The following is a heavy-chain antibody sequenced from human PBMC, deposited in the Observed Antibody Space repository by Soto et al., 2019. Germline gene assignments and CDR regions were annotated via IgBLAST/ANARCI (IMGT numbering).Heavy chain of an antibody. V-gene: IGHV4-59*01. CDR3: ARLWGWYFDY. D-gene: IGHD2-21*01. CDR1: GGSISSYY. CDR2: IYYSGST. J-gene: IGHJ4*02. Sequence: SETLSLTCTISGGSISSYYWSWIRQPPGKGLEWIGYIYYSGSTNYNPSLKSRVTISVDTSKNQFSLKLSSVTAADTAVYYCARLWGWYFDYWGQGTLVTVSS.